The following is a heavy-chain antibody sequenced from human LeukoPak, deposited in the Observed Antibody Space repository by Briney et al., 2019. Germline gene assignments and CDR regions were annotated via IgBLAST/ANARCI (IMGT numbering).Heavy chain of an antibody. CDR3: ARDSGGYCSGGSCYFDY. CDR2: INQDESQK. D-gene: IGHD2-15*01. V-gene: IGHV3-7*01. CDR1: GFTFSNNW. J-gene: IGHJ4*02. Sequence: GGSLRLSCAASGFTFSNNWMTWVRQAPGKGLEWVANINQDESQKYYVDSVKGRFTISRDNAKNSLYLNMNSLRAEDTAVYYCARDSGGYCSGGSCYFDYWGQGTLVTVSS.